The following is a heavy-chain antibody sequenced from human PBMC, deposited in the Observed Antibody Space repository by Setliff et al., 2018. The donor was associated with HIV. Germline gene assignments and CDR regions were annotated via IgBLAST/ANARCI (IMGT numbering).Heavy chain of an antibody. J-gene: IGHJ6*03. CDR2: IYTSGST. V-gene: IGHV4-61*09. Sequence: PSETLSLTCTVTGGSISTNNFYWSWIRQPPGKGLEWIGHIYTSGSTNYNPSLKSRVTMSVGTSKNQFSLKLSSVTAADTAVYYCARCYYNFWSGYPLDYMDVWGKGTTVTVSS. D-gene: IGHD3-3*01. CDR3: ARCYYNFWSGYPLDYMDV. CDR1: GGSISTNNFY.